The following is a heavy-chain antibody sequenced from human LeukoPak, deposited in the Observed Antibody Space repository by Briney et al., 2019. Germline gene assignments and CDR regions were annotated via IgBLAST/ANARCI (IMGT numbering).Heavy chain of an antibody. CDR2: IYYSGST. CDR3: ASTYGDYGE. CDR1: GYSISSGYY. J-gene: IGHJ4*02. V-gene: IGHV4-38-2*01. Sequence: SETLSLTCAVSGYSISSGYYWGWIRQPPGKGLEWIGSIYYSGSTYYNPSLKSRVTISVDTSKNQFSLKLSSVTAADTAVYYCASTYGDYGEWGQGTLVTVSS. D-gene: IGHD4-17*01.